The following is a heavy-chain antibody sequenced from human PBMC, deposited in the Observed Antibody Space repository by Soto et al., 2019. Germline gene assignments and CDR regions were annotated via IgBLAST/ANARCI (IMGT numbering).Heavy chain of an antibody. D-gene: IGHD3-16*01. V-gene: IGHV4-34*01. CDR3: HMITFGGVYYYYMDV. CDR2: INHSGST. CDR1: GGSFSGYY. Sequence: SETLSLTCAVYGGSFSGYYWSWIRQPPGKGLEWIGEINHSGSTNYNPSLKSRVTISVDTSKNQFSLKLSSVTAADTAVYYCHMITFGGVYYYYMDVWGKGTTVTVSS. J-gene: IGHJ6*03.